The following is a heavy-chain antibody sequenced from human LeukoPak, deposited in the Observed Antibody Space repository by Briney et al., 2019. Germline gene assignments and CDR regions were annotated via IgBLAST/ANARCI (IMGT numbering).Heavy chain of an antibody. Sequence: GGSLRLSCTASGFTFSNYAMSWVRQAPGKGLEWVSTISGSDGSTYYADSVKGRFTISRDNSKNTLYLQMNSLRAEDTAVYYCARASRDGYTTHSFDYWGQGTLVTVSS. D-gene: IGHD5-24*01. J-gene: IGHJ4*02. CDR2: ISGSDGST. CDR1: GFTFSNYA. CDR3: ARASRDGYTTHSFDY. V-gene: IGHV3-23*01.